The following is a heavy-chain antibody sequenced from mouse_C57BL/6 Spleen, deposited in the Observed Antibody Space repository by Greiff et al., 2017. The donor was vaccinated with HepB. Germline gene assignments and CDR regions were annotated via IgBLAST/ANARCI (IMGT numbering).Heavy chain of an antibody. CDR2: IDPEDGET. D-gene: IGHD2-1*01. J-gene: IGHJ4*01. V-gene: IGHV14-2*01. CDR3: ARSGDYGNYVGYAMDY. Sequence: EVQLQQSGAELVKPGASVKLSCTASGFNIKDYYMHWVKQRTEQGLEWIGRIDPEDGETKYATKFQGKATITADTSSNTAYLQLSSLTSEDTAVYYCARSGDYGNYVGYAMDYWGQGTSVTVSS. CDR1: GFNIKDYY.